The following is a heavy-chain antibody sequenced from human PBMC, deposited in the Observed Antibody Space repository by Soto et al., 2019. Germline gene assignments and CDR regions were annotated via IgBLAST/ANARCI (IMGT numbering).Heavy chain of an antibody. CDR3: ASGNGRVLGRVGSPNDAFDI. V-gene: IGHV3-30-3*01. Sequence: GGSLRLSCATSGFTFSSYAMHWVRQAPGKGLEWVAVISYDGSNKYYADSVKGRFTISRDNSKNTLYLQMNSLRAEDTAVYYCASGNGRVLGRVGSPNDAFDIWGQGTMVTVSS. D-gene: IGHD1-26*01. CDR1: GFTFSSYA. CDR2: ISYDGSNK. J-gene: IGHJ3*02.